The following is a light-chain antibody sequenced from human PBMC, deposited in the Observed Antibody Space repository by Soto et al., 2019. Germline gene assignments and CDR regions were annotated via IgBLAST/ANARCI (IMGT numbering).Light chain of an antibody. CDR1: SSDVGAYAY. CDR3: SSFAGSNNFPSV. J-gene: IGLJ1*01. Sequence: QCPVTQAPSASGSPGQSFTIYCTGTSSDVGAYAYVSWYQQHPGKAPKLMIYEINKRPSGVPDRFSGSKSGNTASLTVSGLQAEDEADYYCSSFAGSNNFPSVFGTGTKVTVL. V-gene: IGLV2-8*01. CDR2: EIN.